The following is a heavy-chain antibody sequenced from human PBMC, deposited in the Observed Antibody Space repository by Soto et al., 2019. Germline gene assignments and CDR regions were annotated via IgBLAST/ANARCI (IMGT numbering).Heavy chain of an antibody. D-gene: IGHD3-22*01. CDR2: IRSKAYGGTT. V-gene: IGHV3-49*03. Sequence: GGSLRLSCAVSGFTFSDYWMSWFRQAPGKGLEWVGFIRSKAYGGTTEYAASVKGRFTISRDDSRSIAYLQMNSLKTEDTAVYYCHPYYYDSSGYPWGQGTLVTVSS. CDR1: GFTFSDYW. CDR3: HPYYYDSSGYP. J-gene: IGHJ4*02.